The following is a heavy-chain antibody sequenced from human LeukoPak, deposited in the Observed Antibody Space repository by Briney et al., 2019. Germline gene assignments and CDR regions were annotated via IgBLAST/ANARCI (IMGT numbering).Heavy chain of an antibody. D-gene: IGHD6-13*01. CDR2: FDPEDGET. CDR1: GYTLTELS. Sequence: ASVKVSCKVSGYTLTELSMHWVRQAPGKGLEWMGGFDPEDGETIYAQKFQGRVTMTEDTSTSTAYMELRSLRSDDTAVYYCARGLEQLVQYYFDYWDQGTLVTVSS. V-gene: IGHV1-24*01. J-gene: IGHJ4*02. CDR3: ARGLEQLVQYYFDY.